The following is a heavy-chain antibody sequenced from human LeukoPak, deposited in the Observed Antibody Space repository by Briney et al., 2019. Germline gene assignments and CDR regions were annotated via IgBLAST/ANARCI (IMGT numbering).Heavy chain of an antibody. CDR1: GFTFSSYA. J-gene: IGHJ4*02. V-gene: IGHV3-30-3*01. CDR2: ISYDGSNK. CDR3: AKDLLTYYYDSSGSLFDY. Sequence: PGGSLRLSCAASGFTFSSYAMHWVRQAPGKGLEWVAVISYDGSNKYYADSVKGRFTISRDNSKNTLYLQMNSLRAEDTAVYYCAKDLLTYYYDSSGSLFDYWGQGTLVTVSS. D-gene: IGHD3-22*01.